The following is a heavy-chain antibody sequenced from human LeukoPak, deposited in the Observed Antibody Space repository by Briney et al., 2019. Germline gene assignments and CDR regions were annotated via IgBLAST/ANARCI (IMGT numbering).Heavy chain of an antibody. V-gene: IGHV4-39*01. CDR1: GVSISSSNSY. J-gene: IGHJ4*02. D-gene: IGHD3-10*01. CDR2: LYYSGST. CDR3: ARLDYYGSGSEFDY. Sequence: SETLSLTCTVSGVSISSSNSYWGWIRQPPGKGLEWIGSLYYSGSTYYNPSLKSRVTISVDTSKNQFSLKLSSVTAADTAVYYCARLDYYGSGSEFDYWGQGTLVTVSS.